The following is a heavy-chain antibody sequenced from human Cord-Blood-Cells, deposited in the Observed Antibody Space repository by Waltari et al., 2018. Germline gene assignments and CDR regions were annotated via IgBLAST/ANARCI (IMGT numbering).Heavy chain of an antibody. D-gene: IGHD6-19*01. J-gene: IGHJ4*02. CDR3: ATVHLGGGYSSF. V-gene: IGHV1-24*01. CDR1: GHILTELS. CDR2: FDTKDGET. Sequence: QVQLVQSGAEVKKPGASVKVSCKVSGHILTELSMTWVRQAAGKGLEWMGGFDTKDGETIYAQKFQGRVPMTEDTSTDTSYMELSSLRSEDTAVYYCATVHLGGGYSSFWGQGTLVTVSS.